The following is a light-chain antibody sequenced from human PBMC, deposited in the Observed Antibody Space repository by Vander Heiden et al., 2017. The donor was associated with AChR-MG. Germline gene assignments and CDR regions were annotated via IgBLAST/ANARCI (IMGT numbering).Light chain of an antibody. Sequence: QSVLTQPPSVSGAPGQRLTISCTGSSPNIGAGYDVHWYQQLPGTAPKLLIYGNSNRPSGVPDRFSGSKSGTSASLAITGLQAEDEADYYCQSYDSSLSGGVFGGGTKLTVL. V-gene: IGLV1-40*01. J-gene: IGLJ2*01. CDR2: GNS. CDR3: QSYDSSLSGGV. CDR1: SPNIGAGYD.